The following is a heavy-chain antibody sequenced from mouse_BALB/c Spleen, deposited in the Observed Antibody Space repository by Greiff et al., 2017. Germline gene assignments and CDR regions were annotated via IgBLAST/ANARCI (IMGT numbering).Heavy chain of an antibody. J-gene: IGHJ4*01. CDR3: ARAGSRNAMDY. Sequence: EVQLVESGGGLVKPGGSLKLSCAASGFTFSDYYMYWVRQTPEKRLEWVATISDGGSYTYYPDSVKGRFTISRDNAKNNLYLQMSSLKSEDTAMYYCARAGSRNAMDYWGQGTSVTVSS. V-gene: IGHV5-4*02. D-gene: IGHD1-1*02. CDR2: ISDGGSYT. CDR1: GFTFSDYY.